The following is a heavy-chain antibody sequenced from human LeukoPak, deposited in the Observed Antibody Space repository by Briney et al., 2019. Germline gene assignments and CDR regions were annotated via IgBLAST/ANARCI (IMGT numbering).Heavy chain of an antibody. Sequence: PGGSLRLSCVVSDFIFAVSWVRQAPGTGLEWISTINGRGDDSFHAASVKGRFTISRDNAKNSLYLPMNSLRAEDTAVYYCARDMDSSSSGYWGQGTLVTVSS. CDR1: DFIFA. J-gene: IGHJ4*02. CDR3: ARDMDSSSSGY. D-gene: IGHD6-6*01. CDR2: INGRGDDS. V-gene: IGHV3-23*01.